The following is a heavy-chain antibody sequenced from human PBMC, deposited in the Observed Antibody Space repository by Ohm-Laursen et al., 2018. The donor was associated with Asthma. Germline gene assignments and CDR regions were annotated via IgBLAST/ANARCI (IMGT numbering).Heavy chain of an antibody. CDR2: GGSYYDGGLK. V-gene: IGHV3-30-3*01. Sequence: SLRLSCAASGFTFRSYAMHWVRQAPGKGLEWVAVGGSYYDGGLKYYADSVNGRFTVSRDDSKNTLYLQMNSLRPEDTAVYYCARDLWIVGATTIGLDVWGQGTTVTVSS. CDR1: GFTFRSYA. CDR3: ARDLWIVGATTIGLDV. J-gene: IGHJ6*02. D-gene: IGHD1-26*01.